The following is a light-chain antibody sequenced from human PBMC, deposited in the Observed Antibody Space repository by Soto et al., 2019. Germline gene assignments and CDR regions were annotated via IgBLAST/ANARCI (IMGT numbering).Light chain of an antibody. CDR3: QQYGGSSWT. CDR1: QRISISY. V-gene: IGKV3-20*01. Sequence: EIVMTPSPDTLSLSPGERATLSCRASQRISISYLAWYQQRPGQAPRLLIYGTSTRATGIPDRFSGSGSGTDFTLTINKLEPGDFAVYYCQQYGGSSWTFGQGTKVDIK. J-gene: IGKJ1*01. CDR2: GTS.